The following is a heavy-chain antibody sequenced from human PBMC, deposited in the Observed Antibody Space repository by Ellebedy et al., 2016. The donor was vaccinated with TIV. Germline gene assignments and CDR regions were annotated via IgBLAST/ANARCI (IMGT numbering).Heavy chain of an antibody. CDR3: AKSPLVVVAATCLDY. Sequence: GESLKISCVASGFNFSSYAIHWVRQAPGKGLEWVAVVWFDGSKRHYADSVKGRFTISRDNSKNTLFLQVNSLRAEDTAVYYCAKSPLVVVAATCLDYWGQGTLVTVSS. CDR1: GFNFSSYA. V-gene: IGHV3-33*06. CDR2: VWFDGSKR. D-gene: IGHD2-15*01. J-gene: IGHJ4*02.